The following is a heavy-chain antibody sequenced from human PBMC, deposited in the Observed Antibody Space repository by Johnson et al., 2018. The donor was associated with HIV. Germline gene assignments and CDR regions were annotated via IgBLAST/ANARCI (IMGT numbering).Heavy chain of an antibody. Sequence: QVQLVESGGGLVQPGGSLRLSCAASGFTFSSYGMHWVRQAPGKGLEWVAFIRYDGSNKYYADSVKGRFTISRDNSKNTLYLQMNSLRAEDTAIYYCVKGRYSSSWYLAGAFDIWGQGTMVTVSS. CDR3: VKGRYSSSWYLAGAFDI. CDR2: IRYDGSNK. D-gene: IGHD6-13*01. V-gene: IGHV3-30*02. CDR1: GFTFSSYG. J-gene: IGHJ3*02.